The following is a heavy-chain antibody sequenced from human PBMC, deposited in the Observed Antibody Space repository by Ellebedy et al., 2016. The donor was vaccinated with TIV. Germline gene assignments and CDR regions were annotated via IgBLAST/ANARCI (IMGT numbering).Heavy chain of an antibody. CDR1: GFTFRNYW. V-gene: IGHV3-7*03. J-gene: IGHJ4*02. D-gene: IGHD6-19*01. CDR2: AKQDGTQQ. CDR3: AKGRGGGSDSSAPRYYFDS. Sequence: GESLKISCTASGFTFRNYWMTWVRQGPGKGLEWVATAKQDGTQQYYASSVGGRFVISRDNTKNSLYLRINDPRDEDTAVYFCAKGRGGGSDSSAPRYYFDSWGRGTLVTVSS.